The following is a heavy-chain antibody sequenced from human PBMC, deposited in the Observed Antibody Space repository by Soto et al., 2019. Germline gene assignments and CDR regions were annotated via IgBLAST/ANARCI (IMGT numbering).Heavy chain of an antibody. CDR2: IYYSGST. D-gene: IGHD2-15*01. J-gene: IGHJ4*02. CDR1: GGSISSGGYY. Sequence: PSETLSLTCTVSGGSISSGGYYWSWIRHHPGKGLEWIGYIYYSGSTYYNPSLKSRVTISVDTSKNQFSLKLSSVTAADTAVYYCVGAAAVHYLGSYFDYWGQGTLVTVSS. V-gene: IGHV4-31*03. CDR3: VGAAAVHYLGSYFDY.